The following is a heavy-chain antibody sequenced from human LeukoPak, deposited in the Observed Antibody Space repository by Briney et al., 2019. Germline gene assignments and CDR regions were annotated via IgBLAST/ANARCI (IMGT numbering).Heavy chain of an antibody. CDR1: GGTFSSYA. J-gene: IGHJ4*02. Sequence: SVKVSCKASGGTFSSYAISWVRQAPGQGLEWMGGIIPIFGTANYAQKFQGRVTITRDTSASTAYMELSSLRSEDTAVYYCARDYIVGATPLDYWGQGTLVTVSS. CDR2: IIPIFGTA. D-gene: IGHD1-26*01. V-gene: IGHV1-69*05. CDR3: ARDYIVGATPLDY.